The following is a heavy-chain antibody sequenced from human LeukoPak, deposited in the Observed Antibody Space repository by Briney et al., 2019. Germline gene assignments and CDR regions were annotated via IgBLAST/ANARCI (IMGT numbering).Heavy chain of an antibody. Sequence: TGGSLRLSCAASGLTFSSYSMNWVRQAPGKGLEWVSYISSSSSTIYYADSVKGRFTISRDNAKNSLYLQMNSLRAEDTAVYYCARDKSSSVNYYYYYMDVWGKGTTVTVSS. CDR2: ISSSSSTI. CDR1: GLTFSSYS. V-gene: IGHV3-48*01. CDR3: ARDKSSSVNYYYYYMDV. D-gene: IGHD6-6*01. J-gene: IGHJ6*03.